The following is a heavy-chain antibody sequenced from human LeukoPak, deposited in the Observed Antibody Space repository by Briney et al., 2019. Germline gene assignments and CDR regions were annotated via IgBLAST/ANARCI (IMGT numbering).Heavy chain of an antibody. Sequence: GASVKVSCKASGYTFTGYYMHWVRQAPGQGLEWIGWINPNSCGTNYAQKFQGRVTITRETSISTAYMELSRLRSDDKAVYYCARLSYDSSGYYNWFAPWGQGTLVTVSS. CDR2: INPNSCGT. CDR1: GYTFTGYY. CDR3: ARLSYDSSGYYNWFAP. V-gene: IGHV1-2*02. D-gene: IGHD3-22*01. J-gene: IGHJ5*02.